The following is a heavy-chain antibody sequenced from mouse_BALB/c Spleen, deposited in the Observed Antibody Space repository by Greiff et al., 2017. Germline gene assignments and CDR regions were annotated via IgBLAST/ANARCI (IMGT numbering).Heavy chain of an antibody. CDR1: GFSLTSYG. J-gene: IGHJ4*01. CDR3: ARAYYRYDYYAMDY. D-gene: IGHD2-14*01. Sequence: VHLVESGPGLVAPSQSLSITCTVSGFSLTSYGVHWVRQPPGKGLEWLGVIWAGGSTNYNSALMSRLSISKDNSKSQVFLKMNSLQTDDTAMYYCARAYYRYDYYAMDYWGQGTSVTVSS. V-gene: IGHV2-9*02. CDR2: IWAGGST.